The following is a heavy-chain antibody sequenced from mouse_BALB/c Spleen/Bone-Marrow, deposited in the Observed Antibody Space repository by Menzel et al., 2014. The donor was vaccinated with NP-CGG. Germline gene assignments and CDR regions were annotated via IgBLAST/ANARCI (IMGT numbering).Heavy chain of an antibody. Sequence: QVQLQQSGAELVRPGTSVKVPCKASGYAFTNYLIEWVKQRPGQGLEWIGVINPGSGGTNYNEKFKAKATLTADKSSSTAYMQLSSLTPDDSAVYFCARCLTGTSAMDYWGQGTSVTVSS. CDR3: ARCLTGTSAMDY. CDR1: GYAFTNYL. V-gene: IGHV1-54*01. J-gene: IGHJ4*01. CDR2: INPGSGGT. D-gene: IGHD4-1*01.